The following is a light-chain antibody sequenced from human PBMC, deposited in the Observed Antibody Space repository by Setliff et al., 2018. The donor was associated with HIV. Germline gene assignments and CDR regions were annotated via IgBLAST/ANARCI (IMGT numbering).Light chain of an antibody. CDR3: CSHGSGDIWV. V-gene: IGLV2-23*02. CDR1: RSDVGNTLS. CDR2: EVD. Sequence: QSVLTQPASVSGSPGQSITISCTGSRSDVGNTLSVSWYQQNVGEVPKLPIYEVDRRPSGISHRFSGSKSANTASLTISGLQVEDEADYYCCSHGSGDIWVFGGGTKVTVL. J-gene: IGLJ3*02.